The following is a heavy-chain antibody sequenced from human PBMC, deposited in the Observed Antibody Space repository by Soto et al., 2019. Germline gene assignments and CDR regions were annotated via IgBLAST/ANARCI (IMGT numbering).Heavy chain of an antibody. CDR2: IIPIFGTA. V-gene: IGHV1-69*13. J-gene: IGHJ3*02. CDR3: ARDRQQLVNGAFDI. Sequence: GASVKVSCKASGGTFSSYAISWVRQAPGQGLEWMGGIIPIFGTANYAQKFQGRVTITADESTSTAYMELSSLRSEDTAVYYCARDRQQLVNGAFDIWGQGTMVTVSS. CDR1: GGTFSSYA. D-gene: IGHD6-13*01.